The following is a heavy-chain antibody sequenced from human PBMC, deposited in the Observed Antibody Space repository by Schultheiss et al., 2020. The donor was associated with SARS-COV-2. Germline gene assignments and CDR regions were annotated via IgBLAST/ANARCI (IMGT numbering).Heavy chain of an antibody. J-gene: IGHJ1*01. CDR1: GGSFSGYY. CDR2: MFYTDNT. CDR3: ASTSDIVVALATT. V-gene: IGHV4-34*12. D-gene: IGHD2-15*01. Sequence: SQTLSLTCAVYGGSFSGYYWSWIRQPPGKGLEWIGSMFYTDNTYYNPPLKSRVTISADTSKNQFSLKLSSVTATDTAIYFCASTSDIVVALATTWGQGTLVTVSS.